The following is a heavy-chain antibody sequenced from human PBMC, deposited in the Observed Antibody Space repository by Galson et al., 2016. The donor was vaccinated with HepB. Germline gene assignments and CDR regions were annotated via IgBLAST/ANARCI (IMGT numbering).Heavy chain of an antibody. V-gene: IGHV4-31*03. Sequence: TLSLTCTVSGTSLSSGGYYWTWIRQFPGQGLEWIGYIYGGTTSYNPSLKSRVVISVDTSKNQFSLKPISVTAADTAIYYCARAELGLDSWGQGTLVTVSS. J-gene: IGHJ4*02. CDR3: ARAELGLDS. CDR2: IYGGTT. D-gene: IGHD7-27*01. CDR1: GTSLSSGGYY.